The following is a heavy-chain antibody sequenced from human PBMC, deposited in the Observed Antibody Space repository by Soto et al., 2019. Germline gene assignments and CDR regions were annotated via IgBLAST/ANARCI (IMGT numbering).Heavy chain of an antibody. D-gene: IGHD1-26*01. CDR2: IYYSGST. V-gene: IGHV4-61*01. J-gene: IGHJ4*02. CDR3: ARAGLGDGSDY. CDR1: GGSVSSGSYY. Sequence: QVQLQESGPGLVKPSETLSLTCTVSGGSVSSGSYYWSWIRQPPGKGLEWIGYIYYSGSTKYNPSPKSRVTISVDTSKNQFPLKLSSVTAADTAVYYCARAGLGDGSDYWGQGTLVTVSS.